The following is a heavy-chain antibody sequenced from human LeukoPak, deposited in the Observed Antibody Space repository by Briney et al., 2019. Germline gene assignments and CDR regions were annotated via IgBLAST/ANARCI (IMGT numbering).Heavy chain of an antibody. CDR1: GYTFTDYY. J-gene: IGHJ5*02. D-gene: IGHD3-10*01. V-gene: IGHV1-2*02. CDR2: INPKSGDT. CDR3: TRGPNVYGSGRSWFDP. Sequence: ASVKVSCKASGYTFTDYYIHWVRQAPGQGLEWMAWINPKSGDTNYLQKVQGRFTMTRDTSISTAYMELSRLRSDDTAVYYCTRGPNVYGSGRSWFDPWGQGTLVTVSS.